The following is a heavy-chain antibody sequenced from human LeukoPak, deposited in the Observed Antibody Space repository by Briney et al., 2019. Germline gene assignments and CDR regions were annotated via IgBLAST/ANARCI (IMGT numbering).Heavy chain of an antibody. V-gene: IGHV1-8*01. CDR2: INPNSVNT. Sequence: APVKVSCKASGYTFTSYDIYWVRQATGQGLEWMGWINPNSVNTGYAQKFQGRVTMTRNTSISTAYMELSSLRSEDTAVYYCARTPLYYDILTGYYGGAFDIWGQGTMVTVSS. CDR3: ARTPLYYDILTGYYGGAFDI. J-gene: IGHJ3*02. D-gene: IGHD3-9*01. CDR1: GYTFTSYD.